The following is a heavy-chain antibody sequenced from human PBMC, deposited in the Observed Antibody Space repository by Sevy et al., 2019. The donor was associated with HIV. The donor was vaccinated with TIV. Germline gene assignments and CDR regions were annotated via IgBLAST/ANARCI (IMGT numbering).Heavy chain of an antibody. CDR1: GFTFSNYA. CDR2: ISASAGSI. D-gene: IGHD6-6*01. V-gene: IGHV3-23*01. CDR3: SKGEYSNSNLFDY. J-gene: IGHJ4*02. Sequence: GGSLRLSCVTSGFTFSNYAMSWVRQAPGKGLKWVSVISASAGSIYYADSVKGRFTISRDNSKNTLSLQMNSLRAEDTAIYYCSKGEYSNSNLFDYWGQGTLVTVSS.